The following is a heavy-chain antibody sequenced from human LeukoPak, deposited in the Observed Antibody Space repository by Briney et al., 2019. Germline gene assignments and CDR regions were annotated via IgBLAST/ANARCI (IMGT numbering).Heavy chain of an antibody. CDR2: IIPIFGTA. D-gene: IGHD3-10*01. V-gene: IGHV1-69*01. J-gene: IGHJ4*02. Sequence: SVKVSCKASGGTFTNYAISWVRQAPGQGLEWMGGIIPIFGTANYAQKFQGRVTITADESTSTAYMELSSLRSEDTAVYYCARGRFGELLGYFDYWGQGTLVTVSS. CDR1: GGTFTNYA. CDR3: ARGRFGELLGYFDY.